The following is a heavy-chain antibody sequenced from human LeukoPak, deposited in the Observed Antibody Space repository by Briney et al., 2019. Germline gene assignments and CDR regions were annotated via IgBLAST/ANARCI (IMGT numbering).Heavy chain of an antibody. CDR3: AKDPGPYCSGGSCYSSANWFDP. D-gene: IGHD2-15*01. CDR1: GFTFSSYA. V-gene: IGHV3-23*01. Sequence: GGSLRLSCAASGFTFSSYAMSWVRQAPGKGLEWVSAISGSGGSTYYADSVKGRFTISRDNSKNTLYLQMNSLRAEDTAVYYCAKDPGPYCSGGSCYSSANWFDPWGQGTLVTVSS. J-gene: IGHJ5*02. CDR2: ISGSGGST.